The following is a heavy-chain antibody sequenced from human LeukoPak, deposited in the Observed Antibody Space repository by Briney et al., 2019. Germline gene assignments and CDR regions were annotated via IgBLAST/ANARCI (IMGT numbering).Heavy chain of an antibody. J-gene: IGHJ4*02. Sequence: SETLSLTCTVSGGPIDRHYWSWIRQPPGKGLEWIGYVFYPGSTNYNPSLKSRVTMSLDTSRDQFSLRQTSVTAADTAIYYCASRPAGSTWYGVFDYWSQGTLVTVSS. CDR1: GGPIDRHY. CDR3: ASRPAGSTWYGVFDY. V-gene: IGHV4-59*11. D-gene: IGHD6-13*01. CDR2: VFYPGST.